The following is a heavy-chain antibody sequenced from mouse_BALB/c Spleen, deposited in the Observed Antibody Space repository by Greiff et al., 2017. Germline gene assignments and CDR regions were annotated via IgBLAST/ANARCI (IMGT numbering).Heavy chain of an antibody. CDR3: AREELRLPDY. Sequence: EVQGVESGGGLVKPGGSLKLSCAASGFTFSSYAMSWVRQTPEKRLEWVASISSGGSTYYPDSVKGRFTISRDNARNILYLQMSSLRSEDTAMYYCAREELRLPDYWGQGTTLTVSS. V-gene: IGHV5-6-5*01. J-gene: IGHJ2*01. CDR1: GFTFSSYA. CDR2: ISSGGST. D-gene: IGHD1-2*01.